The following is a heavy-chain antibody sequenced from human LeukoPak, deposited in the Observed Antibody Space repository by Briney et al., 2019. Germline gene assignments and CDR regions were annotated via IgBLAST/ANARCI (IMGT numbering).Heavy chain of an antibody. Sequence: GGSLRLSGAASGFNFNIYAMHWVRQAPDKAPEWVAVISYDGNNKYYADSVKGRFTISRDISKNTLFLQMNSLTSEDTAIYYCARDLSGAYYALDVWGQGTTVTVYS. J-gene: IGHJ6*02. CDR3: ARDLSGAYYALDV. CDR2: ISYDGNNK. CDR1: GFNFNIYA. V-gene: IGHV3-30-3*01. D-gene: IGHD3-10*02.